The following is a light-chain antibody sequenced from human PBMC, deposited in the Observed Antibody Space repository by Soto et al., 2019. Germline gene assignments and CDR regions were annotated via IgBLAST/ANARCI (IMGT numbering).Light chain of an antibody. J-gene: IGKJ4*01. Sequence: EIVMTQSPATLSLTPGERATLSCRASQSVGRYLGWYQQKPGQAPRLLIYDAFNRATGVPARFSGSGSGTDFTLTISSLEPEDFAVYYCQQRSSWLPLTFGGGTKVDIK. CDR3: QQRSSWLPLT. CDR2: DAF. CDR1: QSVGRY. V-gene: IGKV3-11*01.